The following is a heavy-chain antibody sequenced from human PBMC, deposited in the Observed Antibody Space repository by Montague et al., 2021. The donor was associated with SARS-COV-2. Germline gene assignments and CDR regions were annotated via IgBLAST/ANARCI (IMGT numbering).Heavy chain of an antibody. V-gene: IGHV3-30*04. CDR1: GFTFSSYA. CDR2: ISYDGSNK. Sequence: SLRLSCAASGFTFSSYAMHWVRQAPGKGLEWVAVISYDGSNKYYVDSVKGRFTISRDNSKNTLYLQMSSLRAEDTAVYYCATELELSAFDIWGQGTMVTVSS. J-gene: IGHJ3*02. CDR3: ATELELSAFDI. D-gene: IGHD1-7*01.